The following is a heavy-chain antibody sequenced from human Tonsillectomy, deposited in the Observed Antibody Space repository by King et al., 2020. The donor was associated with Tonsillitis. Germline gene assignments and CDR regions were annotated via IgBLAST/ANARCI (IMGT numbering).Heavy chain of an antibody. V-gene: IGHV5-51*01. D-gene: IGHD2-2*01. CDR2: IYPGDSDT. Sequence: EGQLVQSGAEVKKPGESLKISCKGFGYRFTNYWIGWVRQMPGKGLEWMGIIYPGDSDTRYSPSFQGQATISVDKSISTAYLQWSSLKASDTAMYYCARQYCSTTSCYMYFFDYWGQGTLVTVSS. CDR1: GYRFTNYW. J-gene: IGHJ4*02. CDR3: ARQYCSTTSCYMYFFDY.